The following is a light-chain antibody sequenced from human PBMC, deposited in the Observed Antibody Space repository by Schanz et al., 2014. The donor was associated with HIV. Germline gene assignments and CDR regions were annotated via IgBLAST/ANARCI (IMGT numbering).Light chain of an antibody. CDR1: SSDVGGYNY. J-gene: IGLJ1*01. Sequence: QSVLTQPPSASGSPGQSVTISCTGTSSDVGGYNYVSWYQQHPGKAPKLMIYEVSKRPSGVPDRFSGSKSGNTASLTVSGLQAEDEADYYCCSYSRVGTPHYVFGTGTKLTVL. CDR2: EVS. V-gene: IGLV2-8*01. CDR3: CSYSRVGTPHYV.